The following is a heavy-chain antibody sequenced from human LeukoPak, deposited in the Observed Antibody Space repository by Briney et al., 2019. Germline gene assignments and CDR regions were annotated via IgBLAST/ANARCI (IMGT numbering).Heavy chain of an antibody. CDR3: ARGGIQVSGIDEFDY. J-gene: IGHJ4*02. D-gene: IGHD6-19*01. V-gene: IGHV3-13*01. CDR2: ICIRGDT. CDR1: GFTFIVYD. Sequence: GGSLRLSCAASGFTFIVYDMHGGRQVIGKGLEWVSAICIRGDTHYSGSVKGRFTISRENAESSLYLQMNSLRAEDTAVYYCARGGIQVSGIDEFDYWGEGTLVTVSS.